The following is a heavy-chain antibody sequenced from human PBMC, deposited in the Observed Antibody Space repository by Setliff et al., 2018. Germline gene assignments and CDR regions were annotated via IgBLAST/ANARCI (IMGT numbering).Heavy chain of an antibody. CDR2: IYGMGET. CDR1: GASVRTYY. Sequence: SETLSLTCTVSGASVRTYYWTWIRQPPGKGLEWIGNIYGMGETKYHPSPKSRVTISLDKTKNAFSLRLTSVTAADTGVYFCARGVSGVSWTPRYWGRGTLVTVSS. D-gene: IGHD6-25*01. CDR3: ARGVSGVSWTPRY. V-gene: IGHV4-4*08. J-gene: IGHJ4*02.